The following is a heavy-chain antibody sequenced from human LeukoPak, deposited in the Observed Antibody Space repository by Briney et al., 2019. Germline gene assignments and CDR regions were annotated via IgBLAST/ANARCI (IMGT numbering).Heavy chain of an antibody. D-gene: IGHD5-12*01. V-gene: IGHV1-46*01. Sequence: ASEKVPCKASGYIISSYYIHWVRQAPAQGLEWMGIISPSGGGTSYAQRFQGRVSVARDTSTNTVYMELSGLRSEDTAIYYCARCYSGYDYGPVYWGQGTLVTVSS. CDR1: GYIISSYY. CDR3: ARCYSGYDYGPVY. J-gene: IGHJ4*02. CDR2: ISPSGGGT.